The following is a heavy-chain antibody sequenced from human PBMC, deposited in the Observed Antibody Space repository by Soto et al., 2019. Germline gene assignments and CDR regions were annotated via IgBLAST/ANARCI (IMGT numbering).Heavy chain of an antibody. CDR1: GFTFSTYT. CDR3: AKDTDMGYYDSSGYYSFDY. J-gene: IGHJ4*02. D-gene: IGHD3-22*01. Sequence: GGSLRLSCAAPGFTFSTYTMNWVRQAPGKGLEWVSAISGSGGSTYYADSVKGRFTISRDNSKNTLYLQMNSLRAEDTAVYYCAKDTDMGYYDSSGYYSFDYWGQGTLVNV. V-gene: IGHV3-23*01. CDR2: ISGSGGST.